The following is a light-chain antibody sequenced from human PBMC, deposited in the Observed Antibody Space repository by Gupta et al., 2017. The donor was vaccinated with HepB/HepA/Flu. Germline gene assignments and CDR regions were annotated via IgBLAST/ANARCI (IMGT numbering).Light chain of an antibody. CDR3: QQSYSTPQVT. CDR2: AAS. V-gene: IGKV1-39*01. CDR1: QSISSY. J-gene: IGKJ5*01. Sequence: DIQMTQSPSSLSASVGDRVTITCRASQSISSYLNWYQQKPGKDPALLIYAASSLQSGVPSRFSGSGSGTDFTLTISSLQPEAFATYYCQQSYSTPQVTFGQGTRLEIK.